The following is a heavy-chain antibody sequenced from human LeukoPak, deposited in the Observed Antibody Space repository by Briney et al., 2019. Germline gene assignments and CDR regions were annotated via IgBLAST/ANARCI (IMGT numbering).Heavy chain of an antibody. Sequence: PGGSLRLSCAASGFTFSSYAMTWVRQAPGKGLEWVSAISGSGGSTYYADSVKGQFTISRDNSKNTLYLQMNSLRAEDTAVYYCAKCPSSDFWSGYYSDFDYWGQGTLVTVSS. CDR2: ISGSGGST. D-gene: IGHD3-3*01. CDR1: GFTFSSYA. J-gene: IGHJ4*02. CDR3: AKCPSSDFWSGYYSDFDY. V-gene: IGHV3-23*01.